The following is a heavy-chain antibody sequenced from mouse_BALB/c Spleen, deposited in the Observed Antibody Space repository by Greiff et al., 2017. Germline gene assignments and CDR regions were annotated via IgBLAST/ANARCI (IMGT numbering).Heavy chain of an antibody. CDR2: IWSGGST. V-gene: IGHV2-2*02. CDR3: ARMGDGWAY. CDR1: GFSLTSYG. J-gene: IGHJ3*01. D-gene: IGHD2-3*01. Sequence: VQLVESGPGLVQPSQSLSITCTVSGFSLTSYGVHWVRQSPGKGLEWLGVIWSGGSTDYNAAFISRLSISKDNSKSQVFFKMNSLQANDTAIYYCARMGDGWAYWGQGTLVTVSA.